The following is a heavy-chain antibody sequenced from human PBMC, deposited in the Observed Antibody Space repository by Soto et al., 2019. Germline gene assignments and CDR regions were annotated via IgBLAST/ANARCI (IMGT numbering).Heavy chain of an antibody. CDR2: INHSGST. CDR3: ARGFRVTRGWAT. J-gene: IGHJ4*02. CDR1: GGSFSGYY. D-gene: IGHD2-21*02. Sequence: SETLSLTCAVYGGSFSGYYWSWIRQPPGKGLEWIGEINHSGSTNYNPSLKSRVTISVDTSKNQFSLKLSSVTAADTAVYYCARGFRVTRGWATWGQGTLVTVSS. V-gene: IGHV4-34*01.